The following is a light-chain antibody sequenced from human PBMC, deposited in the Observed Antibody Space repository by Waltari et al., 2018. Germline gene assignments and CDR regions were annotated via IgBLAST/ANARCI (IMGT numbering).Light chain of an antibody. V-gene: IGLV2-14*01. CDR2: EVS. J-gene: IGLJ1*01. CDR1: SSAVGGFNY. Sequence: QSALTQPASVSGSPGQSITIPCTGTSSAVGGFNYVSWYQQHPGKAPKLMIYEVSTRPSGVSNRFSGSKSGNTASLTISGLQAEDEADYYCSSYTSSSTFYVFGTGTKVTVL. CDR3: SSYTSSSTFYV.